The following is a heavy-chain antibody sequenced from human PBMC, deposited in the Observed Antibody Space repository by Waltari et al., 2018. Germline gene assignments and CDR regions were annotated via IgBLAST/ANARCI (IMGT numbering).Heavy chain of an antibody. CDR2: IRYDGSNK. CDR3: AKASSGWVKGPFDY. J-gene: IGHJ4*02. V-gene: IGHV3-30*02. CDR1: GFTFSSYG. Sequence: QVQLVESGGGVVQPGGSLRLSCAASGFTFSSYGMHWVRQAPGKGLEWVAVIRYDGSNKYYADSVKGRFTISRDNSKNTLYLQMNSLRAEDTAVYYCAKASSGWVKGPFDYWGQGTLVTVSS. D-gene: IGHD6-19*01.